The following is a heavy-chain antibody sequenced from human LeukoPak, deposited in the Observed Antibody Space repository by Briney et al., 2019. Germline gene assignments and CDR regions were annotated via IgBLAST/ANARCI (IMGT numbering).Heavy chain of an antibody. J-gene: IGHJ4*02. V-gene: IGHV3-30-3*01. CDR3: ARDPGYCSSTSCYTRYFDY. D-gene: IGHD2-2*02. CDR2: ISYDGSNK. Sequence: PGGSLRLSCAASGFTFSDYYMSWIRQAPGKGLEWVAVISYDGSNKYYADSVKGRFTISRDNSKNTLYLQMNSLRAEDTAVYYCARDPGYCSSTSCYTRYFDYWGQGTLVTVSS. CDR1: GFTFSDYY.